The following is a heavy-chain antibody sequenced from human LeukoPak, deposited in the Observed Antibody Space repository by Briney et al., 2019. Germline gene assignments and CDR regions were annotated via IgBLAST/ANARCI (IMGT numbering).Heavy chain of an antibody. Sequence: TSETLSLTCTVSGGSISSSSYYWGWIRQPPGKGLEWIGSIYYSGSTYYNPSLKSRVTISVDTSKNQFSLKLSSVTAADTAVYYCARAVLRHWNPNGPMYYFDYWGQGTLVTVSS. CDR1: GGSISSSSYY. V-gene: IGHV4-39*07. D-gene: IGHD1-1*01. J-gene: IGHJ4*02. CDR3: ARAVLRHWNPNGPMYYFDY. CDR2: IYYSGST.